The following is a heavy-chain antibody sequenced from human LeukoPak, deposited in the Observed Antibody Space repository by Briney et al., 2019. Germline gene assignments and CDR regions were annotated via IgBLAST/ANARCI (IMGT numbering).Heavy chain of an antibody. V-gene: IGHV4-59*08. D-gene: IGHD1-1*01. CDR3: ARHAQRKFFDY. Sequence: SETLSLTCAVSGGSISSYYWTWIRQPPRKALEWIGTIYHSGSTDDNPSLKSRVTMSVDTSKNQFSLKLTSVTAADTAVYYCARHAQRKFFDYWGQGTLVTVSS. J-gene: IGHJ4*02. CDR2: IYHSGST. CDR1: GGSISSYY.